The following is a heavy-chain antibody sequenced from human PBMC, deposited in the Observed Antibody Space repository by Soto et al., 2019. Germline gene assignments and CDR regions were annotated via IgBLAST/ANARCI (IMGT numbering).Heavy chain of an antibody. CDR3: AREDILGARSFDY. D-gene: IGHD1-26*01. Sequence: GGSLRLSCAASGFTFIGYSMNWVRQAPGKGLEWVSYISSLSSPRYYAESVEGRFIISRDNAKNSLYLQMNSLRDEDTAVYFCAREDILGARSFDYWGQGTLVTVSS. J-gene: IGHJ4*02. V-gene: IGHV3-48*02. CDR2: ISSLSSPR. CDR1: GFTFIGYS.